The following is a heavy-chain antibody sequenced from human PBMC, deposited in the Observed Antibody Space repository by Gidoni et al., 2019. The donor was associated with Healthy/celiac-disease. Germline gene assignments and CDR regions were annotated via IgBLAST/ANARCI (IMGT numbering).Heavy chain of an antibody. J-gene: IGHJ6*03. CDR1: GYSFPTYW. Sequence: EVQLVQSGAEVQKPGESLKISCKGSGYSFPTYWSGWVRHMPGKAREWMGIIYPGDSDTRYSPSFQGQVTISADKSISTAYLQWSSLKAPDTAMYYCARQIPGIAVAGRRGPRAEPTYYYYYYMDVWGKGTTVTVSS. D-gene: IGHD6-19*01. V-gene: IGHV5-51*01. CDR3: ARQIPGIAVAGRRGPRAEPTYYYYYYMDV. CDR2: IYPGDSDT.